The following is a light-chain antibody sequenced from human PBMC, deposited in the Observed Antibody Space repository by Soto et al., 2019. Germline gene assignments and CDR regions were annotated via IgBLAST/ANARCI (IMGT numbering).Light chain of an antibody. V-gene: IGLV2-23*01. Sequence: QSVLTQPASVSGSPGQSITISCTGTSSDVGSYNLVSWYQQHPSKAPKLMIYEGSKRPSGVSNRFSGSKSGNTASLTISGLQAEDEADYYCCSYAGSRRVFGTGTKLTVL. CDR1: SSDVGSYNL. CDR3: CSYAGSRRV. CDR2: EGS. J-gene: IGLJ1*01.